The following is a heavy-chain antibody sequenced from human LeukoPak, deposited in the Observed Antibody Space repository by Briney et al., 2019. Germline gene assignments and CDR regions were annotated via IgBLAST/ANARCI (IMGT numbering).Heavy chain of an antibody. CDR1: GYTFTSYG. CDR2: IIPIFGTA. V-gene: IGHV1-69*13. CDR3: ARTLPYDSSGYHYWYFDL. J-gene: IGHJ2*01. Sequence: SVKVSCKAYGYTFTSYGISWVRQAPGQGLEWMGGIIPIFGTANYAQKFQGRVTITADESTSTAYMELSSLRSEDTAVYYCARTLPYDSSGYHYWYFDLWGRGTLVTVSS. D-gene: IGHD3-22*01.